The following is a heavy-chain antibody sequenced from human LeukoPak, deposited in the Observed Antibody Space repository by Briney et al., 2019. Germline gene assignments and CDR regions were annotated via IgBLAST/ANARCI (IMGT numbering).Heavy chain of an antibody. Sequence: PGRSLRLSCTASGFTFGDYAMSWFRQAPGKGLEWIGFISGGATEYAASVKGRFTISRDDSTSIAYLQMNSLTTEDTAVYYCSRGSGWLSVYWGQGTLVTVSS. CDR2: ISGGAT. CDR3: SRGSGWLSVY. V-gene: IGHV3-49*03. J-gene: IGHJ4*02. CDR1: GFTFGDYA. D-gene: IGHD6-19*01.